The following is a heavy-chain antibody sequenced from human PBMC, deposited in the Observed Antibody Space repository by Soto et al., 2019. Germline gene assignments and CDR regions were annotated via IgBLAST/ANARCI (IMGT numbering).Heavy chain of an antibody. CDR2: ISYDGSNK. J-gene: IGHJ4*02. CDR3: ARDLDSSGYLDY. CDR1: GFTFSSYA. V-gene: IGHV3-30-3*01. D-gene: IGHD6-19*01. Sequence: GGSLRLSCAASGFTFSSYAMHWVRQAPGKGLEWVAVISYDGSNKYYADSVKGRFTISRDNSKNTLYLQMNSLRAEDTAVYYCARDLDSSGYLDYWGQGTLVTVSS.